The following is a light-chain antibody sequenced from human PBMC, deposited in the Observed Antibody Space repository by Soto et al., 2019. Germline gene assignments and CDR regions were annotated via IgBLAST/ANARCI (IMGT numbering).Light chain of an antibody. CDR2: GAS. CDR3: QQRSNWLWT. Sequence: TVLTQSPGTLSLSPGERATLSCRASQSVSNNYLAWYQQKPGQAPRLLIYGASTRATGIPDRFSGSGSGTDFTLSISRLEPEDFAVYYCQQRSNWLWTFGQGTKVDIK. J-gene: IGKJ1*01. CDR1: QSVSNNY. V-gene: IGKV3D-20*02.